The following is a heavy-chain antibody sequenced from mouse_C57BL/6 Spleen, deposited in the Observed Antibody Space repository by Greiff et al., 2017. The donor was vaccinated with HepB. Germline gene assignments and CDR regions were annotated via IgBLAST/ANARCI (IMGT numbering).Heavy chain of an antibody. CDR1: GYTFTDYY. V-gene: IGHV1-76*01. Sequence: VQLQQSGAELVRPGASVKLSCKASGYTFTDYYINWVKQRPGQGLEWIARIYPGSGNTYYNEKFKGKAKLTAEKSASTSYMQLSSLTSEDSAVLFCNYYGSSYDYYAMDYWGQGTSVTVSS. CDR2: IYPGSGNT. J-gene: IGHJ4*01. CDR3: NYYGSSYDYYAMDY. D-gene: IGHD1-1*01.